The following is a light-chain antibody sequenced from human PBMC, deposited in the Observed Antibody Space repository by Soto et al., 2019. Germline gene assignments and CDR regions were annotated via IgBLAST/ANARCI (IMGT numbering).Light chain of an antibody. CDR3: QQYSQWHIT. J-gene: IGKJ5*01. V-gene: IGKV3-15*01. CDR1: QSINNN. Sequence: EIVLTQSPATLSVSPGERATLSCRASQSINNNYLAWYQQKPGQAPRLLIYGISTRATGVPARFSGSGSGTEFTLSISSLQSEDFEVYSCQQYSQWHITLGQGTRLEI. CDR2: GIS.